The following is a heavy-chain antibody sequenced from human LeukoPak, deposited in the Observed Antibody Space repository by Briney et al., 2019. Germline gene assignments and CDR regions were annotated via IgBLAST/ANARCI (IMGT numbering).Heavy chain of an antibody. D-gene: IGHD6-19*01. Sequence: GGTLRLSCAASGFTFRSYGIIWVRQAPGKGLEWVSGISGSGGSTYYADSVKGRFTISRDNSKNTLYLQMNSLRAEDTAVYYCAKDRAVGYSSGWPGLDEEDAFDIWGQGTMVTVSS. J-gene: IGHJ3*02. CDR1: GFTFRSYG. CDR3: AKDRAVGYSSGWPGLDEEDAFDI. CDR2: ISGSGGST. V-gene: IGHV3-23*01.